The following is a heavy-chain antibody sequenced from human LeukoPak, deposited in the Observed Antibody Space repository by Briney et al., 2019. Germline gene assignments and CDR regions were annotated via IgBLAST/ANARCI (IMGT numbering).Heavy chain of an antibody. CDR1: GGSISSYY. CDR2: IYYSGST. Sequence: PSETLSLTCTVSGGSISSYYWSWLRQPPGKGLEWIGYIYYSGSTNYNPSLKSRVTISVDTSKNQFSLKLSSVTAADTAVYYCASTTGHYDFWSGYRGPAAVYFQHWGQGTLVTVSS. D-gene: IGHD3-3*01. V-gene: IGHV4-59*01. CDR3: ASTTGHYDFWSGYRGPAAVYFQH. J-gene: IGHJ1*01.